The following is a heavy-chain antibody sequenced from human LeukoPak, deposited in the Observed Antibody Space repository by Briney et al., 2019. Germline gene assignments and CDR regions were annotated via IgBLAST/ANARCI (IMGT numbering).Heavy chain of an antibody. V-gene: IGHV3-74*01. D-gene: IGHD2-15*01. J-gene: IGHJ4*02. Sequence: QPGGSLRLSCAASGFTFSSCWMHWVRQVPGKGLVWVSRINNDGSSTSYADFVKGRFTIPRDNAKNTLHLQLNSLRAEDTAVYYCARGRGYCSGGSCDSEYYLDYWGQGALVTVSS. CDR1: GFTFSSCW. CDR3: ARGRGYCSGGSCDSEYYLDY. CDR2: INNDGSST.